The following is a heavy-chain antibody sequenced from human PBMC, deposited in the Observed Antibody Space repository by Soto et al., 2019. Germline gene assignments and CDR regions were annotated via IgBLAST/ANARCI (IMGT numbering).Heavy chain of an antibody. CDR1: GYTFTELS. CDR3: ATGPLFYCSGGSCYSVSGAFDI. J-gene: IGHJ3*02. V-gene: IGHV1-24*01. D-gene: IGHD2-15*01. CDR2: FDPEDGET. Sequence: ASVKVSCKVSGYTFTELSMHWVRQAPGKGLEWMGGFDPEDGETIYAQKFQGRVTMTEDTSTDTAYMELSSLRSEDTAVYYCATGPLFYCSGGSCYSVSGAFDIWGQGTMVTVSS.